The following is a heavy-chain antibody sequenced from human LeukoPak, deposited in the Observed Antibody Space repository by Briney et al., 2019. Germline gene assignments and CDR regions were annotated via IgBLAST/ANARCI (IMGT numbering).Heavy chain of an antibody. CDR3: ARYFGGQVWNDD. Sequence: SETLSLTCTVSGGSITRSYSYWAWIRQPPGKGLEWIGSLYSTGGTHYNPSLKSPVTISVDPSKNQFFLSLSSVTAADTAVYYCARYFGGQVWNDDWGQGTLVIVSS. CDR2: LYSTGGT. CDR1: GGSITRSYSY. D-gene: IGHD3-16*01. J-gene: IGHJ4*02. V-gene: IGHV4-39*01.